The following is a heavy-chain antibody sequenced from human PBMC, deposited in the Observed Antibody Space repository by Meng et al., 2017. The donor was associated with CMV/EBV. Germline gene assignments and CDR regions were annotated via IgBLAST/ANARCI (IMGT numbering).Heavy chain of an antibody. V-gene: IGHV3-11*04. CDR1: GFTFSDYY. J-gene: IGHJ4*02. CDR3: ARAGTYYYDSSGYYTYYFDY. D-gene: IGHD3-22*01. Sequence: GESLKISCAASGFTFSDYYMSWIRQAPGKGLEWVSYISSSGSTIYYADSVKGRFTISRDNAKTSLYLQMNSLRAEDTAVYYCARAGTYYYDSSGYYTYYFDYWGQGTLVTVSS. CDR2: ISSSGSTI.